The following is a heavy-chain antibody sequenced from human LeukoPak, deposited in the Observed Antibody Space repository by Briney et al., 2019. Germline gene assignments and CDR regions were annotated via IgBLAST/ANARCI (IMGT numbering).Heavy chain of an antibody. CDR1: GYTFNSYA. D-gene: IGHD3-9*01. V-gene: IGHV7-4-1*02. CDR3: AIPTYYDILSRYYNSNFYYGLDV. CDR2: INTNTGNP. J-gene: IGHJ6*02. Sequence: ASVKVSCTASGYTFNSYAMNWVRQAPGQGLEWMGWINTNTGNPTYGQGFTGRFVFSVDTSVSTAYLQISSLKAEDTAVYYCAIPTYYDILSRYYNSNFYYGLDVWGQGTTVTVSS.